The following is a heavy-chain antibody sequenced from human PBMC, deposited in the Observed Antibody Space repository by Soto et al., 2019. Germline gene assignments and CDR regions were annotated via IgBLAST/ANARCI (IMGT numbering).Heavy chain of an antibody. CDR3: ARRIAEGMDV. J-gene: IGHJ6*02. CDR2: INPSGGST. Sequence: RASVKVSCKASGYTVTSYYMHCVRQAPGQVLEWMGIINPSGGSTSYAQKFQGRVTMTRDTSTSTVYMELSSLRSDDTAVYYCARRIAEGMDVWGQGTTVTVSS. CDR1: GYTVTSYY. D-gene: IGHD6-13*01. V-gene: IGHV1-46*01.